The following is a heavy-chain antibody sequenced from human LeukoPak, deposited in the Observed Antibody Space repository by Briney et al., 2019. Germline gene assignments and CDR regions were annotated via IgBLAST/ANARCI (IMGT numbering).Heavy chain of an antibody. J-gene: IGHJ4*02. CDR2: IIPILGIA. Sequence: GASVKVSCKASGGTFSSYAISWVRQAPGQGLEWMGRIIPILGIANYAQKFQGRVTITADKSTSTAYMELSSLRSEDTAVYYCASGLGYDSSGYMVDYWGQGTLVTVSS. CDR1: GGTFSSYA. D-gene: IGHD3-22*01. CDR3: ASGLGYDSSGYMVDY. V-gene: IGHV1-69*04.